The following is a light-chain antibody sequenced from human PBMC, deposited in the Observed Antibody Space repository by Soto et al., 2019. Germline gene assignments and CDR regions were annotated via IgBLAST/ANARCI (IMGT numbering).Light chain of an antibody. V-gene: IGLV1-51*01. CDR2: DNN. CDR1: SSNIGNNY. J-gene: IGLJ3*02. Sequence: QSVLTQPPSLSAAPGQTVTISCSGGSSNIGNNYVSWYQQVAGTTPKLLIFDNNKRPSGIPDRFAGSKSGTSATLGIAGLQTGDAADYYCATCDSSLSAWLFGGGTQLTVL. CDR3: ATCDSSLSAWL.